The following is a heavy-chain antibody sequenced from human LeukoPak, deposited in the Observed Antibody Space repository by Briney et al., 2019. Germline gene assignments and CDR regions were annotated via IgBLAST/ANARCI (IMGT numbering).Heavy chain of an antibody. CDR1: GGSFSRYS. CDR2: INHSGNT. J-gene: IGHJ4*02. CDR3: ARGRPSRWLLDKGQYYFDY. V-gene: IGHV4-34*01. Sequence: SETLSLTCAVYGGSFSRYSWNWLRQPPGKGLEWIGEINHSGNTNYNPSLKSRVTISVDTSKNQLSLKVNSVIAADTAVYYCARGRPSRWLLDKGQYYFDYWGQGTLVTVSS. D-gene: IGHD3-22*01.